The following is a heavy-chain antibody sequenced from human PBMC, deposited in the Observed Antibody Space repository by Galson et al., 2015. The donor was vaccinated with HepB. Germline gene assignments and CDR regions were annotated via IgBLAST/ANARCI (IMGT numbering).Heavy chain of an antibody. J-gene: IGHJ6*02. Sequence: SLRLSCAASGFTFSSHAMSWVRQAPGKGLEWVSAISDSGGSTFYTDSVKGRFTISRDNSKSTLYLQMNSLRAEDTAVYYCAKDRSGSGYYFGMDVWGQGTTVTVSS. CDR2: ISDSGGST. D-gene: IGHD2-15*01. V-gene: IGHV3-23*01. CDR3: AKDRSGSGYYFGMDV. CDR1: GFTFSSHA.